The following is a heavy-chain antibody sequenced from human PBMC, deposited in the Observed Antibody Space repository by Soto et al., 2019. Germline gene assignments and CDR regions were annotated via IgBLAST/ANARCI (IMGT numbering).Heavy chain of an antibody. CDR3: AKELPGYSSGWYYFDY. D-gene: IGHD6-19*01. J-gene: IGHJ4*02. CDR2: ISYDGSNK. CDR1: GFTFSSYG. V-gene: IGHV3-30*18. Sequence: QVQLVESGGGVVQPGRSLRLSCAASGFTFSSYGMHWVRQAPGKGLEWVAVISYDGSNKYYADSVKGRFTISRDNSKNTLYLQMNSLRAEDTAVYYCAKELPGYSSGWYYFDYWGQGTLVTVSS.